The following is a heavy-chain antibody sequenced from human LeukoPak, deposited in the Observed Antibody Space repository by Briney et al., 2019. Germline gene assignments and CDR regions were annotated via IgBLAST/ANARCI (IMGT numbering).Heavy chain of an antibody. D-gene: IGHD1-7*01. CDR2: FDPEDGET. Sequence: ASVKVSCMVSGYTLTELSMHWVRQAPGKGLEWMGGFDPEDGETIYAQKFQGRVTMTEDTSTDTAYMELSSLRSEDTAVYYCAIVVPTGTNLDYWGQGTLVTVSS. V-gene: IGHV1-24*01. CDR1: GYTLTELS. CDR3: AIVVPTGTNLDY. J-gene: IGHJ4*02.